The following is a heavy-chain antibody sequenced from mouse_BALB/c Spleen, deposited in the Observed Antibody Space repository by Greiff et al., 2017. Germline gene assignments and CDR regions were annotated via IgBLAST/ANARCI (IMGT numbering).Heavy chain of an antibody. V-gene: IGHV5-17*02. CDR1: GFTFSSFG. CDR2: ISSGSSTI. D-gene: IGHD5-1*01. Sequence: EVQLQESGGGLVQPGGSRKLSCAASGFTFSSFGMHWVRQAPEKGLEWVAYISSGSSTIYYADTVKGRFTISRDNPKNTLFLQMTSLRSEDTAMYYCARYLYAMDYWGQGTSVTVSS. J-gene: IGHJ4*01. CDR3: ARYLYAMDY.